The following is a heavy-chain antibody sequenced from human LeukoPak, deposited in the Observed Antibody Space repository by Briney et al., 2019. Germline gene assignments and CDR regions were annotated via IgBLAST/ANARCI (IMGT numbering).Heavy chain of an antibody. D-gene: IGHD3-22*01. CDR3: ARQDYYDSSGYFFGY. Sequence: GESLKISCKGSGYSFTSYWIGWVRQMPGKGLEWMGIIYPDDSDTTYSPSFQGQVTISADKSISTAYLQWSSLKAADTAMYYCARQDYYDSSGYFFGYWGQGTLVTVSS. V-gene: IGHV5-51*01. CDR1: GYSFTSYW. CDR2: IYPDDSDT. J-gene: IGHJ4*02.